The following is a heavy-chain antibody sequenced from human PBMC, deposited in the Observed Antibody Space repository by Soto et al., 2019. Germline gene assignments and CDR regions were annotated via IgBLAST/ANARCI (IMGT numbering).Heavy chain of an antibody. CDR1: GFTFSDSW. D-gene: IGHD4-4*01. J-gene: IGHJ5*02. CDR2: IKPDESEK. Sequence: EVHLVESGGGLVQPGGSLRLSCTASGFTFSDSWMTWVRQAPGKGLEWVARIKPDESEKKYADSVKGRFSISRDNAKNSMYLQMDSLRGEDTAVYYCVRGGSNYASWGQGTLSPSPQ. V-gene: IGHV3-7*01. CDR3: VRGGSNYAS.